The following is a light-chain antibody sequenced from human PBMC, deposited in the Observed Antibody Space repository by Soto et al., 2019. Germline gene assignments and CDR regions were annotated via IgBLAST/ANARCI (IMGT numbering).Light chain of an antibody. J-gene: IGKJ2*01. V-gene: IGKV1-12*02. Sequence: DIPMTQSPSSVSASVGDRVTITCRASQDINSWLAWYQQKPGKAPKLLIYGASSLQSGVPSRFSDSGSGTDFTLTINSLQPEDFAIYYCQQADSFPSFGQGTKLEI. CDR3: QQADSFPS. CDR1: QDINSW. CDR2: GAS.